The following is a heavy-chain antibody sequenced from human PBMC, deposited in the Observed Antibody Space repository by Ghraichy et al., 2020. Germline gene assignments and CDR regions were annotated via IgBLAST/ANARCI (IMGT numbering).Heavy chain of an antibody. CDR2: IYTSGST. Sequence: SCTVSGGSIRSYYWSWIRQPAGKGLEWIGRIYTSGSTNYNPSLKSRVTMSVDTSNNQFSLKLSSVTAADTAVYYCARGVYYDILTGYYDNWFDPWGQGTLVTVSS. V-gene: IGHV4-4*07. D-gene: IGHD3-9*01. CDR3: ARGVYYDILTGYYDNWFDP. J-gene: IGHJ5*02. CDR1: GGSIRSYY.